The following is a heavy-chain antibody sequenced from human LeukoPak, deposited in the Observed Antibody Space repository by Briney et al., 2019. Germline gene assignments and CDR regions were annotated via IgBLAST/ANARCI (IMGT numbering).Heavy chain of an antibody. CDR3: ARQGRVWWFGESSRKDYYMDV. J-gene: IGHJ6*03. V-gene: IGHV4-59*10. Sequence: SETLSLTCAVYGGSFSSYYWSWIRQPAGKGLEWIGRIYTSGSTNYNPSLKSRVTMSVDTSKNQFSLKLSSVTAADTAVYYCARQGRVWWFGESSRKDYYMDVWGKGTTVTISS. CDR2: IYTSGST. CDR1: GGSFSSYY. D-gene: IGHD3-10*01.